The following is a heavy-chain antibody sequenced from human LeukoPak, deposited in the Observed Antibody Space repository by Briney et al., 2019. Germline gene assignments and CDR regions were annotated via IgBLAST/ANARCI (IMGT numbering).Heavy chain of an antibody. CDR2: IYYSGST. D-gene: IGHD1-26*01. Sequence: SEALSPTCTVSGASISSYYWSWLRQPPGKGLEWIGYIYYSGSTNYNPSLKSRVTISVDTSKNQFSLKLSSVTAADTAVYYCARHSRWGGATNFDYWGQGTLVTVSS. J-gene: IGHJ4*02. CDR1: GASISSYY. V-gene: IGHV4-59*08. CDR3: ARHSRWGGATNFDY.